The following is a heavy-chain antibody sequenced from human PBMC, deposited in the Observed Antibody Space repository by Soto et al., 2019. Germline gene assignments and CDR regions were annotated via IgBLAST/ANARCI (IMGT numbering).Heavy chain of an antibody. V-gene: IGHV3-30*18. D-gene: IGHD5-12*01. J-gene: IGHJ4*02. CDR2: ISYDGSNK. CDR1: GFTFSSYG. Sequence: GGSLRLSCAASGFTFSSYGMHWVRQAPGKGLEWVAVISYDGSNKYYADSVKGRFTISRDNSKNTLYLQMNSLRAEGTAVYYCAKAIYLGVASHHGYSGQGTLVTVSS. CDR3: AKAIYLGVASHHGY.